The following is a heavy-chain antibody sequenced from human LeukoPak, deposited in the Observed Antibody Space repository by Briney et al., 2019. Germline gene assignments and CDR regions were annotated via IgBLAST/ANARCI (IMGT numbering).Heavy chain of an antibody. CDR3: ATISSGWTPFDY. CDR2: ISSSGSTI. Sequence: GGSLRLSCAASGFTFSDYYMSWIRQAPGKELEWVSYISSSGSTIYYADSVKGRFTISRDNAKNSLYLQMNSLRAEDTAVYYCATISSGWTPFDYWGQGTLVTVSS. CDR1: GFTFSDYY. J-gene: IGHJ4*02. D-gene: IGHD6-19*01. V-gene: IGHV3-11*01.